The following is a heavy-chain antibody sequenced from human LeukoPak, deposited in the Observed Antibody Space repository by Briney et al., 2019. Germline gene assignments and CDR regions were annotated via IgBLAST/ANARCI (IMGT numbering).Heavy chain of an antibody. CDR1: GYTYTTYD. J-gene: IGHJ4*02. CDR2: ISAYNGNT. CDR3: ARQAACSSIRCPIDY. V-gene: IGHV1-18*01. Sequence: ASVKVSCKASGYTYTTYDITWVRQAPGQGLEWMGWISAYNGNTNYAQKFQGRLTITTDTTTRTAYMELRSLRFDDTAVYYCARQAACSSIRCPIDYWGQGTLVTVSS. D-gene: IGHD2-2*01.